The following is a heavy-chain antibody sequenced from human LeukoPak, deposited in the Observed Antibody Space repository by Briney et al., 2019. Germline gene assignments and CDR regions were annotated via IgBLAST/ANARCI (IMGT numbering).Heavy chain of an antibody. CDR2: ISSSSYI. Sequence: GGSLRLSCAASGFTFSSYSMNWVRQAPGKGLEWVSSISSSSYIYYADSVKGRFTISRDNAKNSLYLQMNSLRAEDTAVYYCAGQYSYGFDWFGPWGQGTLVTVSS. J-gene: IGHJ5*02. CDR3: AGQYSYGFDWFGP. V-gene: IGHV3-21*01. D-gene: IGHD5-18*01. CDR1: GFTFSSYS.